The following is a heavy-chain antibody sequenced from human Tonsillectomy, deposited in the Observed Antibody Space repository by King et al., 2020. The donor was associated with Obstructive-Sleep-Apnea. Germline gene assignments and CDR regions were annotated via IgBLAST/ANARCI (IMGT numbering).Heavy chain of an antibody. CDR2: INHSGST. D-gene: IGHD6-13*01. Sequence: VQLQQWGAGLLKPSETLSLTCAVYGGSFSGYYWSWIRQPPGKGLEWIGEINHSGSTNYNPSLKSRVTISVDTSKNQFSLKLSSVTAADTAVYYCARRQGGYSSSWYRVANWFDPWGQGTLVPVSS. V-gene: IGHV4-34*01. CDR1: GGSFSGYY. CDR3: ARRQGGYSSSWYRVANWFDP. J-gene: IGHJ5*02.